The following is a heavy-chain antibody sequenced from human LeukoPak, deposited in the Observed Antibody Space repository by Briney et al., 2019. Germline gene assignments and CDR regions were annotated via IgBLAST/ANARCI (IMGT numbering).Heavy chain of an antibody. Sequence: PGGSLRLSCAASGFTFSSYAMSWVRQAPGKGLEWVSGIIGSGHNTYNADSVRGRFTVSRDNSKNTLYLQMNSLRVEDTAVYYCAKYNDVKGYYFSSYMDVWGKGTTVTVSS. CDR2: IIGSGHNT. D-gene: IGHD3-22*01. CDR3: AKYNDVKGYYFSSYMDV. CDR1: GFTFSSYA. J-gene: IGHJ6*03. V-gene: IGHV3-23*01.